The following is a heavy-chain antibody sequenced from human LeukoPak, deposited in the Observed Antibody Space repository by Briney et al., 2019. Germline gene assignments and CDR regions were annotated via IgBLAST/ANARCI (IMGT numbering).Heavy chain of an antibody. Sequence: GGSLRLSCAASGFTFSNAWMSWVRQAPGKGLEWVGRIKSKTDGGTTDYAAPVKGRFTISRDDSKNTLYLQMNSLRAEDTAVYYCARGALRFYYFDYWGQGTLVTVSS. CDR2: IKSKTDGGTT. CDR3: ARGALRFYYFDY. J-gene: IGHJ4*02. CDR1: GFTFSNAW. D-gene: IGHD3-3*01. V-gene: IGHV3-15*01.